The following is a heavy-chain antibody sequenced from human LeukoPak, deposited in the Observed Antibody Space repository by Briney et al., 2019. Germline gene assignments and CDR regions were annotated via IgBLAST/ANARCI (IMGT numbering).Heavy chain of an antibody. Sequence: KPGASVKVSCKASGYTFTGYYMHWVRQAPGQGLEWMGWINPNSGGTNYAQKFQGRVTMTRDTSISTAYMELSRLRSDDTAVYYCAREVNYYDSSGPDYWGQGTLVTVSS. CDR1: GYTFTGYY. V-gene: IGHV1-2*02. CDR3: AREVNYYDSSGPDY. D-gene: IGHD3-22*01. CDR2: INPNSGGT. J-gene: IGHJ4*02.